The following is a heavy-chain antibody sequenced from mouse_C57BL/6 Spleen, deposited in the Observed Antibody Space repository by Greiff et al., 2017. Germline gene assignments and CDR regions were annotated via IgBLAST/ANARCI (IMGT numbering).Heavy chain of an antibody. J-gene: IGHJ2*01. D-gene: IGHD2-3*01. CDR3: VRGYDGYLFDY. CDR2: IRSKSNNYAT. V-gene: IGHV10-1*01. CDR1: GFSFNTYA. Sequence: EVMLVESGGGLVQPKGSLKLSCAASGFSFNTYAMNWVRQAPGKGLEWVARIRSKSNNYATYYADSVKDRFTISRDDSESMLYLQMNNLKTEDTAMYYCVRGYDGYLFDYWGQGTTLTVSS.